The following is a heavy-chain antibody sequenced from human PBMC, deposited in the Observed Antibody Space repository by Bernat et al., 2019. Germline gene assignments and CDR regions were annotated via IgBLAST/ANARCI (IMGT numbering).Heavy chain of an antibody. Sequence: QVQLQESGPGLVEPSQTLSLTCTVSGGSISRGDYYWSWIRQPPGKGLEWIGYIYYSGSTYHNPSLKSRITISVDTSKNQFSLKLSSVTAADTAVYYCARGGYYGSGYYFDYWGQGTLVTVSS. CDR1: GGSISRGDYY. J-gene: IGHJ4*02. D-gene: IGHD3-10*01. V-gene: IGHV4-30-4*01. CDR3: ARGGYYGSGYYFDY. CDR2: IYYSGST.